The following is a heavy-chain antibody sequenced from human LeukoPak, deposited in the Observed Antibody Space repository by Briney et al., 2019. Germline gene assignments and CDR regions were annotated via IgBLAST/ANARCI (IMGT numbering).Heavy chain of an antibody. CDR1: GFTFSSYA. CDR3: ARDRACIAARRVGAFDI. Sequence: GGSLRLSCAASGFTFSSYAMNWVRQAPGKGLEWVSYISSSSSTIYYADSVKGRFTISRDNAKNSLYLQMNSLRDEDTAVYYCARDRACIAARRVGAFDIWGQGTMVTVSS. D-gene: IGHD6-6*01. CDR2: ISSSSSTI. J-gene: IGHJ3*02. V-gene: IGHV3-48*02.